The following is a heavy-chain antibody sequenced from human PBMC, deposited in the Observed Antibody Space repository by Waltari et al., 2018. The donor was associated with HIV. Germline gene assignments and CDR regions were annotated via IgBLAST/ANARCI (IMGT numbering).Heavy chain of an antibody. J-gene: IGHJ3*02. CDR2: IRDDGSNK. CDR3: AKDHPVGALGAFDI. CDR1: GFTFSSYG. D-gene: IGHD1-26*01. Sequence: QVQLVESGGGVVQPGGSLRLSCAASGFTFSSYGMHWVRQAPGKGLEWVAFIRDDGSNKYYADSVKGRFTISRDNSKNTLYLQMNSLRAEDTAVYYCAKDHPVGALGAFDIWGQGTMVTVSS. V-gene: IGHV3-30*02.